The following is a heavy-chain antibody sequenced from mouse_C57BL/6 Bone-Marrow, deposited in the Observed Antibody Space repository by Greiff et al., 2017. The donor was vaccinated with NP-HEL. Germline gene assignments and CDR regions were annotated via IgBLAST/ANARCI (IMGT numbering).Heavy chain of an antibody. J-gene: IGHJ2*01. Sequence: EVQLVESGGGLVKPGGSLKLSCAASGFTFSSYAMSWVRQTPEKRLEWVATISDGGSYTYYPDNVKGRFTISRDNAKNNRYLQMSHLKSEDTAMYYCARENYYGSNYWGQGTTLTVSS. CDR3: ARENYYGSNY. V-gene: IGHV5-4*01. CDR2: ISDGGSYT. CDR1: GFTFSSYA. D-gene: IGHD1-1*01.